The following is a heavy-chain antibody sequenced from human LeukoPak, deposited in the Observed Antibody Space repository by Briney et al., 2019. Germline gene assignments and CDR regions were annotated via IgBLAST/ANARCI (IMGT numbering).Heavy chain of an antibody. CDR3: ARDYSGWSLDP. CDR1: GFTFGDYV. J-gene: IGHJ5*02. V-gene: IGHV3-48*03. D-gene: IGHD5-12*01. Sequence: PGGSLRLSCTASGFTFGDYVMNWVRQAPGKGLEWVSYISDGGKTKYYADSVKGRFTISRDNAKNSLYLQMNSLRAEDTAVYYCARDYSGWSLDPWGQGTLVTVSS. CDR2: ISDGGKTK.